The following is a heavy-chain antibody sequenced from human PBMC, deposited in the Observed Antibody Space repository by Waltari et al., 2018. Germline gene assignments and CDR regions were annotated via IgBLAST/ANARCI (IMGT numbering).Heavy chain of an antibody. D-gene: IGHD1-26*01. CDR2: VDPEDGET. CDR1: GYTFTDSY. V-gene: IGHV1-69-2*01. Sequence: EVQLVQSGAEVKKPGATVKISCKASGYTFTDSYMHWVHQAPGKGLEWMGRVDPEDGETIYAEKSQGRVTITADTSTDTAYMELSSLRSEDTAVYYCATRGIVGGPGEFDYWGQGTLVTVSS. J-gene: IGHJ4*02. CDR3: ATRGIVGGPGEFDY.